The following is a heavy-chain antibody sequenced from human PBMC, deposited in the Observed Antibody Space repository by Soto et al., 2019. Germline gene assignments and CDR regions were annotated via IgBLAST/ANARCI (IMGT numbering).Heavy chain of an antibody. Sequence: SETLSLTCTVSGDSISSSSSYWGWIRQPPGKGLEWIGHTRYSGSTFYNPSLESRVTISVDTSKNHFSLKLSSVTAADTAVYYCTRRSRYYDSSGYCFDYWGQGTLVTVSS. D-gene: IGHD3-22*01. V-gene: IGHV4-39*02. CDR3: TRRSRYYDSSGYCFDY. CDR1: GDSISSSSSY. J-gene: IGHJ4*02. CDR2: TRYSGST.